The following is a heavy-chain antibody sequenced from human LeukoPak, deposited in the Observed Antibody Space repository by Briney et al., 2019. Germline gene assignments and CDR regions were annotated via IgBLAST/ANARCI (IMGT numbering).Heavy chain of an antibody. CDR1: GGTFSSYA. CDR3: AKTYIAAAGTGDY. J-gene: IGHJ4*02. V-gene: IGHV1-69*04. CDR2: IIPIFGIA. D-gene: IGHD6-25*01. Sequence: GASVKVSCKASGGTFSSYAISWVRQAPGQGLEWMGRIIPIFGIANYAQKFQGRVTITADKSTSTAYMELSSLRSEDTAVYYCAKTYIAAAGTGDYWGQGTLVTVSS.